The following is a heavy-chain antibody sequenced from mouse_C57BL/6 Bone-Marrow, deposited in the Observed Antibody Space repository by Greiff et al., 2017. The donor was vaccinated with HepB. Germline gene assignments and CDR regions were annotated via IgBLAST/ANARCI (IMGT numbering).Heavy chain of an antibody. J-gene: IGHJ1*03. CDR3: ARVVATDWYFDV. CDR2: ISYDGSN. V-gene: IGHV3-6*01. D-gene: IGHD1-1*01. Sequence: EVQVVESGPGLVKPSQSLSLTCSVTGYSITSGYYWNWIRQFPGNKLEWMGYISYDGSNNYNPSLKNRISITRDTSKNQFFLKLNSVTTEDTATYYCARVVATDWYFDVWGTGTTVTVSS. CDR1: GYSITSGYY.